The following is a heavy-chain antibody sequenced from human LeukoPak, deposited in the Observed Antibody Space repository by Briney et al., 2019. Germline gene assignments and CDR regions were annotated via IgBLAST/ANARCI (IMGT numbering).Heavy chain of an antibody. CDR3: ARGAPTSTMIVVVVARNWYFDL. V-gene: IGHV1-2*02. CDR1: GYTFTGYY. CDR2: VNPNSGGT. D-gene: IGHD3-22*01. Sequence: ASVKVSCKASGYTFTGYYMHWVRQAPGQGLEWMGWVNPNSGGTNYAQKFQGRVTVTRDTSISTAYMELSRLRSDDTAVYYCARGAPTSTMIVVVVARNWYFDLWGRGTLVTVSS. J-gene: IGHJ2*01.